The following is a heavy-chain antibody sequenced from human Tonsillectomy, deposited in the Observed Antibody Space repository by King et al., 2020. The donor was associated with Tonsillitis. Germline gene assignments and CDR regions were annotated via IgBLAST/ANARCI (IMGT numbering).Heavy chain of an antibody. CDR1: GFTFSSCA. V-gene: IGHV3-30*04. CDR2: ISYDGSNK. J-gene: IGHJ5*02. CDR3: VRDPAFKGDDILTGYYNGWFDP. D-gene: IGHD3-9*01. Sequence: VQLVESGGGVVQPGRSLRLSCAASGFTFSSCAMHWVRQAPGKGLEWVAVISYDGSNKYYAESVKGRFTISRDNSKNTLSLQMNSLRPEDTAVYYCVRDPAFKGDDILTGYYNGWFDPWGQGTLVTVSS.